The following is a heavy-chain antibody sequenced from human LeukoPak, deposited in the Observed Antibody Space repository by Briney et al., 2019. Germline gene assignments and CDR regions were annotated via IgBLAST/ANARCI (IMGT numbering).Heavy chain of an antibody. D-gene: IGHD3-3*01. Sequence: GGSLRLSCAASGFTFSSYWMSWVRQAPGKGLEWVAFIRYDGSNKYYADSVKGRFTISRDNSKNTLYLQMNSLRAEDTAVYYCAKEITIFGVVIQLFDYWGQGTLVTVSS. CDR3: AKEITIFGVVIQLFDY. J-gene: IGHJ4*02. CDR2: IRYDGSNK. V-gene: IGHV3-30*02. CDR1: GFTFSSYW.